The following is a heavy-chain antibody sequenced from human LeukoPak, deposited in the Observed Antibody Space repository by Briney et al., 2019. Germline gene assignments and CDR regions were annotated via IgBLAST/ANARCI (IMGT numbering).Heavy chain of an antibody. CDR3: AKDMHYGDGRWEFDP. CDR1: GFSISTYA. Sequence: GGLLGLSCVVSGFSISTYAMTWVRQAPGKGLEGVSGMNWNGNTYYAESVKGRFTISRDSSRSTLYLQMNSLRVEDTAIYYCAKDMHYGDGRWEFDPWGQGTLVTVSS. CDR2: MNWNGNT. V-gene: IGHV3-23*01. J-gene: IGHJ5*02. D-gene: IGHD4-17*01.